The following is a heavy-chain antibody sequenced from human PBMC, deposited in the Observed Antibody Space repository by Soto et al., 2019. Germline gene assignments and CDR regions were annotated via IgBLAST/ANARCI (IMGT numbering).Heavy chain of an antibody. D-gene: IGHD3-3*01. CDR1: GFTFSSYA. Sequence: EVQLLESGGGLVQPGGSLRLSCAASGFTFSSYAMSWVRQAPGKGLEWVSAISGSGGSTYYADSVKGRFTISRDNSKNTLYLQMNSLRAEDTAVYYCVKVTDDNYDFWSGYRDYCCQGPLVTDSS. V-gene: IGHV3-23*01. CDR2: ISGSGGST. J-gene: IGHJ4*02. CDR3: VKVTDDNYDFWSGYRDY.